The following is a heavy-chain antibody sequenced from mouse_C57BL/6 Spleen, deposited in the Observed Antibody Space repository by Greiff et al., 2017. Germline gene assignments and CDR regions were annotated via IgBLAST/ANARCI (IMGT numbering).Heavy chain of an antibody. Sequence: EVKLVESGPELVKPGASVKIPCKASGYTFTDYNMDWVKQSHGKSLEWIGDINPNNGGTIYNQKFKGKATLTVDKSSSTAYMELRSLTSEDTAVYYCARLYYDYDDAMDYWGQGTSVTVSS. D-gene: IGHD2-4*01. J-gene: IGHJ4*01. CDR3: ARLYYDYDDAMDY. V-gene: IGHV1-18*01. CDR1: GYTFTDYN. CDR2: INPNNGGT.